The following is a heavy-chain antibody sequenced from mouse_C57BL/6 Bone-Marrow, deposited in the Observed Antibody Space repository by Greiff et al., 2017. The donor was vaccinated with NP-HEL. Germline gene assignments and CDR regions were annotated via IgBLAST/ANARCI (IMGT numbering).Heavy chain of an antibody. Sequence: QVQLQQPGAELVKPGASVKLSCKASGYTFTSYWMHWVKQRPGQGLEWIGMIHPNSGSNNYNEKFKSKATLTVDKSSSTAYMQLSSLTSEDSAVYYCASPHYYGSGYFDYWGQGTTLTVSS. V-gene: IGHV1-64*01. D-gene: IGHD1-1*01. CDR2: IHPNSGSN. CDR1: GYTFTSYW. CDR3: ASPHYYGSGYFDY. J-gene: IGHJ2*01.